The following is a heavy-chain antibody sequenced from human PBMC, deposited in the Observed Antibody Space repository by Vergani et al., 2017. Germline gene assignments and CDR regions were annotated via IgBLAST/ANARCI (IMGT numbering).Heavy chain of an antibody. CDR1: GFTLSNYD. CDR3: AKHFRGWGIDY. J-gene: IGHJ4*02. Sequence: QVQLVESGGGVVQRGGSLRLSCATSGFTLSNYDMQWIRQGPGKGLEFVACIPFDGSNQYYADSVKGRFTLSRDFSKNTLDLQMNSLRTDDTATYYCAKHFRGWGIDYWGQGTQVIVSS. D-gene: IGHD3-16*01. CDR2: IPFDGSNQ. V-gene: IGHV3-30*02.